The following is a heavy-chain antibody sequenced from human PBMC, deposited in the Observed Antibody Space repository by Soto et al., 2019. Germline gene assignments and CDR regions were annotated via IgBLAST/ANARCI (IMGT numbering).Heavy chain of an antibody. CDR1: GGSISSYY. CDR3: ARDRWMSRANWFDP. J-gene: IGHJ5*02. V-gene: IGHV4-59*12. Sequence: PSETLSLTYTVSGGSISSYYWSWIRQPPGKGLEWIGYIYYSGTTNYNPSLGSRVTISVDTSRKSFSLKLSSVTAADTAVYFCARDRWMSRANWFDPWGPGTLVTVSS. D-gene: IGHD2-2*03. CDR2: IYYSGTT.